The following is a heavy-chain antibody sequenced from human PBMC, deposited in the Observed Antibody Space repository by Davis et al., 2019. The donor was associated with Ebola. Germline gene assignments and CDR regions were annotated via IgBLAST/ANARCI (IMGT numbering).Heavy chain of an antibody. Sequence: GESLKISCAASGFTFSSYGMHWVRQAPGKGLEWVAVISYDGSNKYYADSVNGRFTVSRDNAKNALYLQINSLRAEDTALYYCVKDRSGGLGGYLFGMDVWGKGTSVTVSS. V-gene: IGHV3-30*18. CDR2: ISYDGSNK. CDR1: GFTFSSYG. D-gene: IGHD3-22*01. J-gene: IGHJ6*04. CDR3: VKDRSGGLGGYLFGMDV.